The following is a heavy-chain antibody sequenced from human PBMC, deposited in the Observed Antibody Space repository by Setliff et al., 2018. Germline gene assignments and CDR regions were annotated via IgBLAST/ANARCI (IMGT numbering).Heavy chain of an antibody. CDR3: ARFYYDYVWGSYRYTYFDY. Sequence: SGPTLVNPTETLTLTCTVSGFSLSNARMGVSWIRQPPGKALEWLAHIFSNDEKSYSTSLKSRLTISKDSSKSQVVLTMTNMDPVDTATYYCARFYYDYVWGSYRYTYFDYWGQGTLVTVSS. V-gene: IGHV2-26*01. D-gene: IGHD3-16*02. CDR1: GFSLSNARMG. J-gene: IGHJ4*02. CDR2: IFSNDEK.